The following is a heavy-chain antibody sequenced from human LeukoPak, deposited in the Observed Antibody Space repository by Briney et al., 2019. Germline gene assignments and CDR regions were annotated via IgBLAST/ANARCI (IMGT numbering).Heavy chain of an antibody. CDR3: ARRRGFVGAFEV. J-gene: IGHJ3*01. D-gene: IGHD6-6*01. V-gene: IGHV4-59*08. Sequence: KPSETLSLTCTVPGCSISYYYGSWIRQPPGKGLELIAYTHYNGHTDYSPSLKSRLTISVDTTKSQFSLKLTSMTAAVTAVYYCARRRGFVGAFEVWGQGTIVTVSS. CDR1: GCSISYYY. CDR2: THYNGHT.